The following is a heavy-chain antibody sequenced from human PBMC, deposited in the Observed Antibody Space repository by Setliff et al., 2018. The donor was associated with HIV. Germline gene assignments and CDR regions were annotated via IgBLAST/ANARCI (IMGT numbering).Heavy chain of an antibody. CDR1: GFTFSNAW. Sequence: GGSLRLSCAASGFTFSNAWMSWVRQAPGKGLEWVGRIKSKTDGGTTDYAAPVKGRFTISRDDSKNTLYLQMNCLKTEDTAVYYCTTIQKLTTPVDYWGQGTLVTVSS. V-gene: IGHV3-15*01. J-gene: IGHJ4*02. D-gene: IGHD4-17*01. CDR3: TTIQKLTTPVDY. CDR2: IKSKTDGGTT.